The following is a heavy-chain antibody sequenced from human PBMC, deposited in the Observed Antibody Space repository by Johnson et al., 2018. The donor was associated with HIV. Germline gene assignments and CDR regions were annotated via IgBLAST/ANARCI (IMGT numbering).Heavy chain of an antibody. Sequence: VQLVESGGGLVQPGGSLRLSCAASGLTVSGNYMSWVRQAPGKGLEWVSVIYSGGSTYYADSVKGRFTIPRDNSKNTLYLQMNSLRAEDTAVYYCASSRRGQQLVPLAFDIWGQGTMVTVSS. CDR1: GLTVSGNY. CDR2: IYSGGST. CDR3: ASSRRGQQLVPLAFDI. V-gene: IGHV3-66*02. J-gene: IGHJ3*02. D-gene: IGHD6-13*01.